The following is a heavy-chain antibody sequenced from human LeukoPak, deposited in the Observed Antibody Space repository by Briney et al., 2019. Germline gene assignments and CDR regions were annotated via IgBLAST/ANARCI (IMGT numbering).Heavy chain of an antibody. CDR1: GYTFTGYY. Sequence: ASVKVSCKASGYTFTGYYMHWMRQAPGQGLEWMGWINPNSGGTNYAQKFQGRVTMTRDTSISTAYMELSRLRSDDTAVYYCAKKPREHNSGWDTPYFDHWGQGTLVTVSS. CDR3: AKKPREHNSGWDTPYFDH. J-gene: IGHJ4*02. V-gene: IGHV1-2*02. D-gene: IGHD6-19*01. CDR2: INPNSGGT.